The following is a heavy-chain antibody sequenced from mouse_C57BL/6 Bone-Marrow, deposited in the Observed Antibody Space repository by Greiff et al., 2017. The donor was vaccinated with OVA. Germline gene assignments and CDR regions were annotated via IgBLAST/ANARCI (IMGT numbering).Heavy chain of an antibody. CDR1: GFTFSSYG. CDR3: ARTWYYGSSKDY. Sequence: EVHLVESGGDLVKPGGSLKLSCAASGFTFSSYGMSWVRQTPDKRLEWVATISSGGSYTYYPDSVKGRFTIARDNAKNTLYLQMSSLKSEDTAMYDCARTWYYGSSKDYWGQGTTLTVSS. J-gene: IGHJ2*01. CDR2: ISSGGSYT. V-gene: IGHV5-6*01. D-gene: IGHD1-1*01.